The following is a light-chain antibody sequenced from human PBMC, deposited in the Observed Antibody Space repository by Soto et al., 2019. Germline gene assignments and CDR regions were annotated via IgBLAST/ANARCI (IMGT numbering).Light chain of an antibody. CDR3: QQYYSTPRT. J-gene: IGKJ1*01. CDR1: QSVLYSSNNKNY. CDR2: WAS. Sequence: DIVMTQSPDSLAVSLGERATINCKSSQSVLYSSNNKNYLAWYQQKPGQPPKLLMYWASTRESGVPDRFSGSGSGTDFTLTISSLQAEDVAVYYCQQYYSTPRTFGQVTKVEIK. V-gene: IGKV4-1*01.